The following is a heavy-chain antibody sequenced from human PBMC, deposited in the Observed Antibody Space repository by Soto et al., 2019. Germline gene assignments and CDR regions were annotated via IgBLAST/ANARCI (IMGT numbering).Heavy chain of an antibody. J-gene: IGHJ5*01. CDR1: GGSISSGGYY. CDR2: IYYTGTT. Sequence: SETLSLTCTVSGGSISSGGYYWNWIRQHPGKGLEWIAYIYYTGTTYYNPSLKSRVTISIDRSNNQFSLMLSSVTAADTAVYYCARDLRLDSWGPGTLVTVAS. V-gene: IGHV4-31*03. CDR3: ARDLRLDS. D-gene: IGHD2-21*02.